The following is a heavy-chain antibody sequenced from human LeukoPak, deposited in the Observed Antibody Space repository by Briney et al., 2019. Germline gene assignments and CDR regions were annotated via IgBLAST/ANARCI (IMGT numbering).Heavy chain of an antibody. V-gene: IGHV1-69*04. J-gene: IGHJ4*02. Sequence: GASVKVSCKASGGTFSSYTISWVRQAPGQGLEWIGGIIPILGIANYAQKLQGRVTITADKSTSTAYMELSSLSTEDTAVYYCARESGDDSSGYTCDYWGQGTLVTVSA. CDR2: IIPILGIA. CDR1: GGTFSSYT. CDR3: ARESGDDSSGYTCDY. D-gene: IGHD3-22*01.